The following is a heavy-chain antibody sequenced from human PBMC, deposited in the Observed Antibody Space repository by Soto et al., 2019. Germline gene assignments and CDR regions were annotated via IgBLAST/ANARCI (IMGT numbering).Heavy chain of an antibody. CDR2: ISDSGDRT. Sequence: EVQLMESGGGLVQPGGSLRLSCASSVFTLSMSAVNRVRQAPGQGLEWVSYISDSGDRTYYADSVKGRFTISRDRSKNTVSLQMDSLRAEDTAVYYCAKDRGIIVKAGDAFDVWGQGTKVTVSS. CDR1: VFTLSMSA. D-gene: IGHD3-16*02. CDR3: AKDRGIIVKAGDAFDV. J-gene: IGHJ3*01. V-gene: IGHV3-23*01.